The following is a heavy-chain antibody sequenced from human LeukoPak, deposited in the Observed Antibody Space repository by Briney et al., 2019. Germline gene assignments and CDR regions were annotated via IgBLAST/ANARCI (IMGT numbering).Heavy chain of an antibody. CDR3: ARLSAMIVDY. Sequence: SETLSLTCAVYGGSFSGYYWSWIPQPPGKGVEWIGEINHSGSTNYNPSLKSRVTISVDTSKYQFSLKLSSVTAADTAVYYCARLSAMIVDYWGQGTLVTVSS. CDR2: INHSGST. CDR1: GGSFSGYY. J-gene: IGHJ4*02. V-gene: IGHV4-34*01. D-gene: IGHD3-22*01.